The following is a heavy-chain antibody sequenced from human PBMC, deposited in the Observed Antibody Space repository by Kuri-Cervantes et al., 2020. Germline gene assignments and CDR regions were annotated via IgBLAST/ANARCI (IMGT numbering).Heavy chain of an antibody. V-gene: IGHV3-53*01. J-gene: IGHJ6*02. CDR1: GFTVSSNY. CDR2: IYSGGST. CDR3: ARDGRFLEWGNQGIMDV. Sequence: GGSLRLSCAASGFTVSSNYMSWVRQAPGKGLEWVSVIYSGGSTYYADSVKGRFTISRDNSKNTLYLQMNSLRAEDTAVYYCARDGRFLEWGNQGIMDVRGQGTTVTVSS. D-gene: IGHD3-3*01.